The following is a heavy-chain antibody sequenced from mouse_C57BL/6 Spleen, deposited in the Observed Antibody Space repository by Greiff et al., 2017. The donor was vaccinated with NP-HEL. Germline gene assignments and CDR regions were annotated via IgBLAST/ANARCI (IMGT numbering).Heavy chain of an antibody. D-gene: IGHD2-3*01. Sequence: VQLQQSGAELVKPGASVKLSCKASGYTFTSYWMQWVKQRPGQGLEWIGEIDPSDSYTNYNQKFKGKATLTVDTSSSTAYMQLSSLTSEDSAVYYCARWLLSYWYFDVWGTGTTVTVSS. CDR2: IDPSDSYT. CDR3: ARWLLSYWYFDV. J-gene: IGHJ1*03. V-gene: IGHV1-50*01. CDR1: GYTFTSYW.